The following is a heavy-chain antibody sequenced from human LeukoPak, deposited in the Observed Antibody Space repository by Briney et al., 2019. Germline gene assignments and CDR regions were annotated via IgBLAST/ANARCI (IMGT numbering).Heavy chain of an antibody. Sequence: PSETLSLTCTVSGYSISSGYLWGWIRQPPGKGLEWIGSIDGSGSSYYNPSLKSRVIISVDTSRNQFSLKLSSVTAADTAVYYCATTTIRLGYWGQGTLVTVSS. CDR1: GYSISSGYL. D-gene: IGHD1-26*01. CDR2: IDGSGSS. CDR3: ATTTIRLGY. J-gene: IGHJ4*02. V-gene: IGHV4-38-2*02.